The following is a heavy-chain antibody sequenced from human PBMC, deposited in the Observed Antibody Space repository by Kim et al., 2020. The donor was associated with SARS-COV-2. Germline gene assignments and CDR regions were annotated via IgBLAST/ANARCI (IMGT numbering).Heavy chain of an antibody. CDR3: ARVGQQLVPSYFDY. J-gene: IGHJ4*02. V-gene: IGHV1-69*04. D-gene: IGHD6-13*01. Sequence: QQVPGRVTIAADKSTGTAYMELSSLRSEDTAVYYCARVGQQLVPSYFDYWGQGTLVTVSS.